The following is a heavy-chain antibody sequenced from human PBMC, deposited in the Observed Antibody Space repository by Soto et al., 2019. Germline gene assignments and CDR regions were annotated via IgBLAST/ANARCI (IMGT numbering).Heavy chain of an antibody. CDR2: LHNDGKTA. D-gene: IGHD2-2*01. V-gene: IGHV3-74*01. Sequence: EVQLVESGGTLVRPGGSLRLSCTTSGFTFSNYWMYWVRQAPGKGLVWVSRLHNDGKTATYADSVKGRFNVSRDIAKNTLSLEMDSLRAEDTAVYYCARGRNSFYVDFWGQGTLVTVSS. J-gene: IGHJ4*02. CDR1: GFTFSNYW. CDR3: ARGRNSFYVDF.